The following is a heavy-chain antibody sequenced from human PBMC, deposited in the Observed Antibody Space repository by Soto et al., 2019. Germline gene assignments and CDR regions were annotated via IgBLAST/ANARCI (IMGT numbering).Heavy chain of an antibody. CDR2: INPSGGST. D-gene: IGHD3-3*01. V-gene: IGHV1-46*01. CDR3: ARAWSGYYKPFDY. J-gene: IGHJ4*02. Sequence: GASVKVSCKASGYTFTSYYMHWVRQAPGQGLEWMGIINPSGGSTSNAQKSQGRVTMTRDTSTSTVYMELSSLRSEDTAVYYCARAWSGYYKPFDYWGQGTLVTVSS. CDR1: GYTFTSYY.